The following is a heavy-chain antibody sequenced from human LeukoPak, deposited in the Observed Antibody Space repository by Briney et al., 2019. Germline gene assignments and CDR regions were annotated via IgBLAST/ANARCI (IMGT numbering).Heavy chain of an antibody. J-gene: IGHJ6*03. CDR1: GFTFSSYS. Sequence: GGSLRLSCAASGFTFSSYSMNWVRQAPGKGLEWVSYISSCSSTIYYADSVKGRFTISRDNAKNSLYLQMNSLRAEDTAVYYCARATTVTAGYYYYMDVWGKGTTVTVSS. D-gene: IGHD4-11*01. V-gene: IGHV3-48*01. CDR3: ARATTVTAGYYYYMDV. CDR2: ISSCSSTI.